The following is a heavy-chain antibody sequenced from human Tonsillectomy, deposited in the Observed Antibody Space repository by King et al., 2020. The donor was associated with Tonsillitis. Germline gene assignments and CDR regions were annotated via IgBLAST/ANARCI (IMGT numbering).Heavy chain of an antibody. CDR1: GLTFSSYA. D-gene: IGHD3-22*01. Sequence: VQLVESGGGLVQPGGSLRLSCAASGLTFSSYAMSWVRQAPGKGLEWVSAISGSGGSTYYADSVKGRCTISRDNSKKKLYLQMNSLGAEDTAVYYCAKLAMIVVVISWEVDAFDIWGQGTMVTVSS. J-gene: IGHJ3*02. V-gene: IGHV3-23*04. CDR3: AKLAMIVVVISWEVDAFDI. CDR2: ISGSGGST.